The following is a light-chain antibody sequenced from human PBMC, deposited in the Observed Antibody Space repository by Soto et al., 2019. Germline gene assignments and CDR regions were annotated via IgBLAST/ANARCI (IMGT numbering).Light chain of an antibody. CDR3: QLSDKT. CDR1: QSISNN. J-gene: IGKJ1*01. V-gene: IGKV3-15*01. CDR2: GAS. Sequence: EIVVTQSPATLSVSPGERATLSCRVSQSISNNFAWYQQKPGQAPRLLIYGASTRATGVPARFTGSGSGTEFTLTINSLQSEDFAIYYCQLSDKTFGHGTKVDVK.